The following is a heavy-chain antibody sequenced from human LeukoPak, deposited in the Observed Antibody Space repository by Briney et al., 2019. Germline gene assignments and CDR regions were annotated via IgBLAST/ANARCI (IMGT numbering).Heavy chain of an antibody. V-gene: IGHV4-34*01. D-gene: IGHD3-3*01. CDR2: INHSGST. CDR1: GGSFSGYY. CDR3: ARGGRCLEWLNKALDY. Sequence: SETLSLTCAVYGGSFSGYYWSWIRQPPGRGLEWIGEINHSGSTNYNPSLKSRVTISVDTSKNQFSLKLSSVTAADTAVYYCARGGRCLEWLNKALDYWGQGTLVTVSS. J-gene: IGHJ4*02.